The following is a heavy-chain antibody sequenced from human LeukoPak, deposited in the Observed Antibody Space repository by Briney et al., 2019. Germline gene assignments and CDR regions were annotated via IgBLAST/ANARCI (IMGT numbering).Heavy chain of an antibody. V-gene: IGHV3-30*04. CDR3: ARDGYYYAEEFDP. Sequence: GRSLRLSCAASGFTFSSYAMHWVRQAPGKGLEWVAVISYDGSNKYYADSVKGRFTISRDNSKNTLYLQMNSLRAGDTAVYYCARDGYYYAEEFDPWGQGTLVTVSS. J-gene: IGHJ5*02. D-gene: IGHD3-10*01. CDR2: ISYDGSNK. CDR1: GFTFSSYA.